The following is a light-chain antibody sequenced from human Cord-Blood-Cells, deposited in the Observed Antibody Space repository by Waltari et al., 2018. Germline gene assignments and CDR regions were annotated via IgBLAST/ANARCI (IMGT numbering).Light chain of an antibody. CDR1: QDISNY. Sequence: DIQMTQSPSSLSASVGDRVTITCQASQDISNYLNWYQKKPGKAPKLLIYDASNLEKGVPSRFSGSGSGTDFTFTISSLQPEDIATYYCQQYDNLPFGQGTKLEIK. CDR2: DAS. V-gene: IGKV1-33*01. CDR3: QQYDNLP. J-gene: IGKJ2*01.